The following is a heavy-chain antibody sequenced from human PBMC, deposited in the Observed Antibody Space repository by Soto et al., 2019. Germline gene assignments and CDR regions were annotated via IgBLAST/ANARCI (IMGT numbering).Heavy chain of an antibody. CDR2: ISYDGSNK. V-gene: IGHV3-30-3*01. Sequence: GVSLRLSCAASGFTFNSYTLHWVRQAPGRGLQWVAVISYDGSNKYYADSVKGRFTISRDNFNSTLYLQMNSLRADDTGVYYCVGAAMWTGKGLEYWGQGALVTVSS. CDR3: VGAAMWTGKGLEY. CDR1: GFTFNSYT. J-gene: IGHJ4*02. D-gene: IGHD2-2*01.